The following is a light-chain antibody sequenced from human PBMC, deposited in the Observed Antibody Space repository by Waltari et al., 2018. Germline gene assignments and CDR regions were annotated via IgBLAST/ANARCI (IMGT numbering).Light chain of an antibody. CDR2: GAS. V-gene: IGKV3-15*01. J-gene: IGKJ1*01. CDR1: QSVSSN. CDR3: QQYNNWPRT. Sequence: EIVMTQSPATLSVSPGERATLSCRASQSVSSNLAWYQQKPGQAPRLLIYGASTSATGIPARFSGSGSGTDFTLTNSSLQSEDFVVYYCQQYNNWPRTFGQGTKVEIK.